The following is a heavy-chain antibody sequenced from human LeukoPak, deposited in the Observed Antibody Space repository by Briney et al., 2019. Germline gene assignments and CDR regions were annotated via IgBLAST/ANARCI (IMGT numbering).Heavy chain of an antibody. D-gene: IGHD5-24*01. Sequence: ASVKVSCKASGYTFTSYGISWVRQAPGQGLEWMGWISAYNGDTNYAQKLQGRVTMTTDTSTSTAYMELRSLRSDDTAVYYWARVRWLPDPYYFDYWGQGTLVTVSS. CDR2: ISAYNGDT. CDR3: ARVRWLPDPYYFDY. CDR1: GYTFTSYG. J-gene: IGHJ4*02. V-gene: IGHV1-18*01.